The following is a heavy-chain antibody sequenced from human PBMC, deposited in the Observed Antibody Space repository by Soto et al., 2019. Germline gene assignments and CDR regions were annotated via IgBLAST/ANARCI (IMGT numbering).Heavy chain of an antibody. Sequence: GGSLRLSCAASGFTVSSNYMSWVRQAPGKGLEWVSVIYSGGSTYYADSVKGRFTISRHNSKNTLYLQMNSLRAEDTAVYYCARGLGYCSGGSCRNYYYYYYMDVWGKGTTVTVSS. CDR1: GFTVSSNY. D-gene: IGHD2-15*01. CDR2: IYSGGST. J-gene: IGHJ6*03. CDR3: ARGLGYCSGGSCRNYYYYYYMDV. V-gene: IGHV3-53*04.